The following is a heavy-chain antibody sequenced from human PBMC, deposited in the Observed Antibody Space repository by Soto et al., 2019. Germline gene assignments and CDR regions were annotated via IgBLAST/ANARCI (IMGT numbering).Heavy chain of an antibody. CDR3: ARDKRAGRNEFYGMDV. CDR1: GFTFSSYS. J-gene: IGHJ6*02. CDR2: ISSSSSYI. D-gene: IGHD1-1*01. V-gene: IGHV3-21*01. Sequence: EVQLVESGGGLVKPGGSLRLSCAASGFTFSSYSMNWVRQAPGKGLEWVSSISSSSSYIYYADSVKGRFTISRDNAKNSLDLQMNSLRAEDTAVYYCARDKRAGRNEFYGMDVWGQGTTVTVSS.